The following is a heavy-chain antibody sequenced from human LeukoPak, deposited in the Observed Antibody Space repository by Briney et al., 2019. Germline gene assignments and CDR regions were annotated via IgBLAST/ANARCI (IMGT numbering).Heavy chain of an antibody. D-gene: IGHD3-10*01. CDR1: GGSISSYY. CDR2: IYYSGTT. CDR3: ASYGSGSYLGAFDI. Sequence: SETLSLTCTVSGGSISSYYWSWIRQPPGKGLEWIGYIYYSGTTNYNSSLKSRVTISVDTSKNQFSLKLSSVTAADTAVYYCASYGSGSYLGAFDIWGQGTMVTVSS. J-gene: IGHJ3*02. V-gene: IGHV4-59*08.